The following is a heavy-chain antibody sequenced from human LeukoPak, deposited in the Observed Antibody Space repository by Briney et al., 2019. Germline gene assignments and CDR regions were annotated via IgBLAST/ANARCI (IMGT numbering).Heavy chain of an antibody. V-gene: IGHV1-24*01. CDR2: FDPEDGEI. CDR1: EYTLTELS. D-gene: IGHD1-26*01. J-gene: IGHJ3*02. CDR3: AADRGDYSGSYWTAFDI. Sequence: GASVKVSCKVSEYTLTELSMHWVRQAPGKGLEWLGGFDPEDGEIIYAQKFQGRVTMSDDTSTDTAYMELGSLRSDDTAVYYCAADRGDYSGSYWTAFDIWGQGTMVTVSP.